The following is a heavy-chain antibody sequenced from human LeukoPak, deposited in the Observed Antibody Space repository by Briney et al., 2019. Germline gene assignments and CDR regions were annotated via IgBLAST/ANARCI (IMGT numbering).Heavy chain of an antibody. Sequence: GASVKVSCKASGYTFTGYYMHWVRQAPGQGLEWMGWINPNSGGTNYAQKFQGRVTMTRDTSISTAYMELSRLRSDDTAVYYWAREGGDIVVVVAATGEGHFDYWGQGTLVTVSS. CDR1: GYTFTGYY. CDR2: INPNSGGT. CDR3: AREGGDIVVVVAATGEGHFDY. D-gene: IGHD2-15*01. J-gene: IGHJ4*02. V-gene: IGHV1-2*02.